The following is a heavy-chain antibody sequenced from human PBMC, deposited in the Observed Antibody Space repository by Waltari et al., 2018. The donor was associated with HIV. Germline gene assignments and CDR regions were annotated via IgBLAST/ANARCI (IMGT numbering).Heavy chain of an antibody. Sequence: QVQLQESGPGLVKPSATQSLTCTVSGGCISSYYWSWIRQPPGKGLEWIGYIYYSGSTNYNPSLKSRVTISVDTSKNQFSLKLSSVTAADTAVYYCAREGEYYYDSSGYYSHVTFDIWGQGTMVTVSS. CDR1: GGCISSYY. CDR2: IYYSGST. D-gene: IGHD3-22*01. CDR3: AREGEYYYDSSGYYSHVTFDI. J-gene: IGHJ3*02. V-gene: IGHV4-59*01.